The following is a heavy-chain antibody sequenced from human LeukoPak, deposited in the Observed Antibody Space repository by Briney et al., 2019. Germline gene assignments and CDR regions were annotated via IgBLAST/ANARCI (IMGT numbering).Heavy chain of an antibody. J-gene: IGHJ6*03. CDR2: IYYSGST. D-gene: IGHD3-3*01. Sequence: SETLSITCTVSGFSIRSGYYWGWVRQPPGKGLEWIASIYYSGSTYNNPSLKSRVTISLHTSKNQLSLKLASASAADTAVYYCARGSLTGVGGAYHCYYMDVWGKGTTVTVSS. V-gene: IGHV4-38-2*02. CDR1: GFSIRSGYY. CDR3: ARGSLTGVGGAYHCYYMDV.